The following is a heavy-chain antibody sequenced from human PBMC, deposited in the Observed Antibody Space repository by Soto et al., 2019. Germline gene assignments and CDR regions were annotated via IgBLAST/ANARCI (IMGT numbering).Heavy chain of an antibody. CDR1: GDSLRGQS. D-gene: IGHD6-19*01. CDR2: IDQSGGT. J-gene: IGHJ6*02. CDR3: AREDSYGWSGESLDV. V-gene: IGHV4-34*01. Sequence: QVQLQQWGAGLLKASETLSLTCAVVGDSLRGQSWNWIRQSPGKGLEWIGEIDQSGGTNYNPSLKSRAIISDDTSKNQFSLTLTYVTAADTAVYYCAREDSYGWSGESLDVWGQGTTVTVSS.